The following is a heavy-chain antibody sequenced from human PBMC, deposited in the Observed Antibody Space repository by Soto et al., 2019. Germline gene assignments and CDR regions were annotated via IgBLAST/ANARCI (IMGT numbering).Heavy chain of an antibody. J-gene: IGHJ4*02. CDR3: ARAVPRGHGYNFDS. Sequence: SETLSLTCTVSGGSISSYYWSWIRQPPGKGLEWIGYIYYSGSTYYNPSLNSRVAISVDKSKNQFSLKLSSVTAADTAVYYCARAVPRGHGYNFDSWGQGTLVTVSS. V-gene: IGHV4-59*12. D-gene: IGHD5-18*01. CDR2: IYYSGST. CDR1: GGSISSYY.